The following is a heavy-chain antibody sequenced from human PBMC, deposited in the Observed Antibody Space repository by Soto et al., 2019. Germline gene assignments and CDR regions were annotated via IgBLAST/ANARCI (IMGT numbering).Heavy chain of an antibody. Sequence: ASVKVSCKASGYTFTGYYMHWVRQAPGQGLEWMGWINPNSGGTNYAQKFQGRVTMTRDTSISTAYMELSRLRSDDTAVYYCARTRSTVVVVVAAHGGFDYWGQGTLVTVSS. J-gene: IGHJ4*02. CDR2: INPNSGGT. CDR1: GYTFTGYY. D-gene: IGHD2-15*01. V-gene: IGHV1-2*02. CDR3: ARTRSTVVVVVAAHGGFDY.